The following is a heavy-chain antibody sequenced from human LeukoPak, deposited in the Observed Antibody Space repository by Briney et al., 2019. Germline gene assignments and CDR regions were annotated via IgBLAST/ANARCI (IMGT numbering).Heavy chain of an antibody. V-gene: IGHV4-34*01. Sequence: PSETLSLTCAVYGGSFSGYYWSWIRQPPGKGLEWIGEINHSGSTNYNPSLKSRVTISVDTSKNQFSLKLSSVTAADTAVYYCARGGLTGFSGGWYWFDPWGQGTLVTVSS. J-gene: IGHJ5*02. CDR1: GGSFSGYY. D-gene: IGHD2-15*01. CDR2: INHSGST. CDR3: ARGGLTGFSGGWYWFDP.